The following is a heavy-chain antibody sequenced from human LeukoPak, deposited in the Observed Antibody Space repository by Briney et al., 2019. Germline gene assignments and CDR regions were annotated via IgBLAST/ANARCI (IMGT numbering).Heavy chain of an antibody. CDR3: AKEGAYSSGWYGQYYFDY. Sequence: GGSLRLSCAASGFAFSSYAMSWVRQAPGKGLEWVSAMSGSGGNTYYADSVKGRFTISRDNSKNTLYLQMNSLRAEDTAVYYFAKEGAYSSGWYGQYYFDYWGQGTLVTVSS. CDR1: GFAFSSYA. J-gene: IGHJ4*02. D-gene: IGHD6-19*01. CDR2: MSGSGGNT. V-gene: IGHV3-23*01.